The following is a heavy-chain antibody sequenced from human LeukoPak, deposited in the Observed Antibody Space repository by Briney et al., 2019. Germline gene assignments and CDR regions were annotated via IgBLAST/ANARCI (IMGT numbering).Heavy chain of an antibody. CDR2: IYHSGST. CDR1: GYSISSGYY. Sequence: PSETLSLTCIISGYSISSGYYWGWIRQPPGKGLEWIGSIYHSGSTYYNPSLKSRVTISLDTSENQFSLKLSSVTAADTAVYYCARDLYSSGWGYFDYWGQGTLVTVSS. CDR3: ARDLYSSGWGYFDY. J-gene: IGHJ4*02. D-gene: IGHD6-19*01. V-gene: IGHV4-38-2*02.